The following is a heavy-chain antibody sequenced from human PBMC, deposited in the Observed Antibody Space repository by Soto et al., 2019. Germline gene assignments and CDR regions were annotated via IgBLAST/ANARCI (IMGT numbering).Heavy chain of an antibody. Sequence: LVKVSCKASGGTFSSYAISWVRQAPGRGLEWMGGIIPIFGTANYAQKFQGRVTITADKSTSTAYMELSSLRSEDTAVYYCASGYDSSGSLDYWGQGTLVTVSS. D-gene: IGHD3-22*01. CDR3: ASGYDSSGSLDY. V-gene: IGHV1-69*06. CDR2: IIPIFGTA. CDR1: GGTFSSYA. J-gene: IGHJ4*02.